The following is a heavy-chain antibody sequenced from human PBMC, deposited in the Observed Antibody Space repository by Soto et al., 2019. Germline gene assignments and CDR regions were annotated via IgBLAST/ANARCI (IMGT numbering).Heavy chain of an antibody. Sequence: GASVKVSCKASGYTFTSYYMHWVRQAPGQGLEWMGIINPSGGSTSYAQKFQGRVTMTRDTSTSTVYMELSSLRSEDTAVYYCARDVHGAKYYYDSSGSNGDNPNYFDYWGQGTLVTVSS. CDR1: GYTFTSYY. J-gene: IGHJ4*02. V-gene: IGHV1-46*03. CDR2: INPSGGST. D-gene: IGHD3-22*01. CDR3: ARDVHGAKYYYDSSGSNGDNPNYFDY.